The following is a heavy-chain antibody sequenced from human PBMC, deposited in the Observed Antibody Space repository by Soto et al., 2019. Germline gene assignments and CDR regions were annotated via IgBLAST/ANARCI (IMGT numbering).Heavy chain of an antibody. J-gene: IGHJ6*02. CDR1: GFTFSSYA. V-gene: IGHV3-23*01. CDR2: ISGSGGST. CDR3: VLWFGEENGYYYGMDV. D-gene: IGHD3-10*01. Sequence: GGSLRLSCAASGFTFSSYAMSWVRQAPGKGLEWVSAISGSGGSTYYADSVKGRFTISRDNSKNTLYLQMNSLRAEDTAVYYYVLWFGEENGYYYGMDVWGQGTTVTVSS.